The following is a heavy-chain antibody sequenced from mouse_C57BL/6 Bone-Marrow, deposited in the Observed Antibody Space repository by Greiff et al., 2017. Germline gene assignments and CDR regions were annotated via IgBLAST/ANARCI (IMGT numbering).Heavy chain of an antibody. Sequence: EVNVVESGGGLVQPGGSLKLSCAASGFTFSDYYMYWVRQTPEKRLEWVAYICNGGGNTYYPDTVKGRFTISRDNAKNTLYLQMCSLTSEDTAMYYCEKHKYSYAMGYWGQGASVTVAS. CDR3: EKHKYSYAMGY. J-gene: IGHJ4*01. CDR2: ICNGGGNT. CDR1: GFTFSDYY. V-gene: IGHV5-12*01.